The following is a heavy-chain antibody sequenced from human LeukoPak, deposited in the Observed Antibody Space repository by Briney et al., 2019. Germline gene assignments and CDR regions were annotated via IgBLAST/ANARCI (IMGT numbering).Heavy chain of an antibody. CDR3: ARTRTGYNSGLFDY. D-gene: IGHD6-19*01. Sequence: PGGSLRLSCAASGFTFSSYAMSWVRQAPGMGLEWVSAISGSGGITYYADSVKGRFTISRDNSKNTLYLQMTSLRAEDTAVYYCARTRTGYNSGLFDYWGQGTLVTVSS. CDR1: GFTFSSYA. J-gene: IGHJ4*02. CDR2: ISGSGGIT. V-gene: IGHV3-23*01.